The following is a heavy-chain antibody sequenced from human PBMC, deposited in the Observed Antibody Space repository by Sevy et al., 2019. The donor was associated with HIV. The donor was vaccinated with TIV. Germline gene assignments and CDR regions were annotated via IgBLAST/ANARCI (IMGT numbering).Heavy chain of an antibody. CDR3: ARGSGEGYYAMDV. V-gene: IGHV3-21*01. J-gene: IGHJ6*02. Sequence: GGSLRLSCAASGFTFSSYTMNWVRQAPGKGLDWVSSISTTSTYVYYADSVKGRFTISRDNAKNSLYLQVNSLRAEDTAVYYCARGSGEGYYAMDVWGQGTTVTVSS. D-gene: IGHD3-16*01. CDR2: ISTTSTYV. CDR1: GFTFSSYT.